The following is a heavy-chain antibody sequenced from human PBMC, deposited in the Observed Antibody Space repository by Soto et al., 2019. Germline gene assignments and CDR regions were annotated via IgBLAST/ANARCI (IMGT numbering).Heavy chain of an antibody. V-gene: IGHV1-18*01. J-gene: IGHJ5*02. D-gene: IGHD3-3*01. Sequence: GASVKVSCKASGCTFASYGISWVRQAPGQGLEWMGWISAYNGNTNYAQKLQGRVTMTTDTSTSTAYMELRSLRSDDTAVYYCARVVVPDYTYDFWSGYSNWFDPWGQGTLVTVSS. CDR1: GCTFASYG. CDR3: ARVVVPDYTYDFWSGYSNWFDP. CDR2: ISAYNGNT.